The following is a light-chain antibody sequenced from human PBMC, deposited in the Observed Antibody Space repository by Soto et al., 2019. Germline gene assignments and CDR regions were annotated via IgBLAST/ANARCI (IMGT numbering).Light chain of an antibody. Sequence: QSVLTQPPSVSAAPGQKVTISCSGSSSNIGNNYVSWYQQLPGTAPKLLIYENNKRPSGIPDRFSGSKSGTSATLGITGLQTGDGADYYCGTWDSSLSVYVFGTGTKLTVL. CDR2: ENN. V-gene: IGLV1-51*02. CDR1: SSNIGNNY. CDR3: GTWDSSLSVYV. J-gene: IGLJ1*01.